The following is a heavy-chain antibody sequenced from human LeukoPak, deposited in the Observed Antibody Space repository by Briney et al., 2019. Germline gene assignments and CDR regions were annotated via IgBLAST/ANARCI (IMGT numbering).Heavy chain of an antibody. V-gene: IGHV1-69*04. CDR3: TIIPNVILFTHYFEY. Sequence: SVKVSCKASGGTFSSYAISWVRQAPGQGLEWMGRIIPILGIANYAQKFQGRVTITADEPTRTAYMELTYVRSDDTAVYYCTIIPNVILFTHYFEYWGQGTLDTVSS. CDR1: GGTFSSYA. J-gene: IGHJ4*02. CDR2: IIPILGIA. D-gene: IGHD2-21*01.